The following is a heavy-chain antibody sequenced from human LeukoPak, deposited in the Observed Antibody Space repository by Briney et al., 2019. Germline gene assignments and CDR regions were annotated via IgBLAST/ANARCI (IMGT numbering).Heavy chain of an antibody. CDR3: ITPLGYCSSASCRHGVDV. V-gene: IGHV1-24*01. CDR1: GYSLLNYG. J-gene: IGHJ6*02. Sequence: GASVNVSCKASGYSLLNYGISWVRQAPGKGLEWMGGYDPEHEETIYAQKFQGRVTMTEDTSSDTAYMELSSLRSEDTAVYYCITPLGYCSSASCRHGVDVWGQGTTVIVS. D-gene: IGHD2-2*01. CDR2: YDPEHEET.